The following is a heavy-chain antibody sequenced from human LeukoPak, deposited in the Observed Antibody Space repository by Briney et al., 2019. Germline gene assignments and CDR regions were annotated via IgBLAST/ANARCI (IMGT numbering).Heavy chain of an antibody. CDR1: GYTFTSYG. CDR2: ISAYNGNT. V-gene: IGHV1-18*01. J-gene: IGHJ4*02. Sequence: ASVKVSCKASGYTFTSYGISWVRQAPGQGLEWMGWISAYNGNTNYAQKLQGRVTMTTDTSTSTAYMELRSLRSDDTAVYYCARASGDYYDSSGYYEYWGQGTLVTVSS. CDR3: ARASGDYYDSSGYYEY. D-gene: IGHD3-22*01.